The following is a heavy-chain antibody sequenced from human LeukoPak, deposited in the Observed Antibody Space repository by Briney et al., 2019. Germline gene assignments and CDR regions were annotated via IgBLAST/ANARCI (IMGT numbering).Heavy chain of an antibody. CDR2: INPNNGDT. J-gene: IGHJ4*02. CDR1: GYNFPGYD. CDR3: ARGIPSFSLFGMVIY. V-gene: IGHV1-2*02. D-gene: IGHD3-3*01. Sequence: GPSVKASCKASGYNFPGYDKHRAQQATGQGIEWMGTINPNNGDTNYAQKFQGRVTMTRDTSVSTAFMELSTLKSDDAAVYYCARGIPSFSLFGMVIYWGQGTLLTVSS.